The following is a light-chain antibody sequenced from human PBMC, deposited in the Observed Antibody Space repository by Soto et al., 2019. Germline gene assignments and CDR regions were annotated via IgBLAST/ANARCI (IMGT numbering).Light chain of an antibody. Sequence: DIQMTQSPSTLSAAVGYRVTITCRASQSISSWLAWYQKKPGKAPKLLIYDASSLESGVPSRFSGSGSGTEFTLTISSLQPDDFSTYYCQQYNSYPWTFGQGTKVEIK. CDR1: QSISSW. V-gene: IGKV1-5*01. CDR2: DAS. J-gene: IGKJ1*01. CDR3: QQYNSYPWT.